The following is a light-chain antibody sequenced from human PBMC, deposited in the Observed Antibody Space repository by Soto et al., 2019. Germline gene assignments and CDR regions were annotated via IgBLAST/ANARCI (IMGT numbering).Light chain of an antibody. CDR1: QSISTS. V-gene: IGKV1-39*01. CDR3: QQSYSSPQFT. J-gene: IGKJ4*01. CDR2: AAS. Sequence: DIQMTQSPSSLSASAGDRLTITCRASQSISTSLKWYQQIPGKAPKLLIYAASNLQSGVPSRFSGSGSATEFTLTISDLQPEDFATYYCQQSYSSPQFTFGGGTKVEIK.